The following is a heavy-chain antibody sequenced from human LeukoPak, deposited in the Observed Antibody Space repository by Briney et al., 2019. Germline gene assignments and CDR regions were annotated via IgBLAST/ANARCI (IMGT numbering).Heavy chain of an antibody. CDR3: AKDDSGNSLDY. D-gene: IGHD2/OR15-2a*01. CDR1: GFTFGTYG. CDR2: TRYDGSNK. J-gene: IGHJ4*02. Sequence: GGSLRLSCAASGFTFGTYGMHWVRQAPGKGLEWVAFTRYDGSNKDYVDPVKGRFTISRDNSKNTLYLQMNSLRAEDTALYYCAKDDSGNSLDYWSQGTPVTVSS. V-gene: IGHV3-30*02.